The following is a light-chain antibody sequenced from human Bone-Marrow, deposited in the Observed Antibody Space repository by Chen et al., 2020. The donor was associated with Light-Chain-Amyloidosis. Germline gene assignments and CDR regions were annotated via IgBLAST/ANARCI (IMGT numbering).Light chain of an antibody. Sequence: QSALTQPASESGSPGQSITISVTGTSRDVGGDNHVSWYQQHPDKAPKLMIYEVTNRPSWVPDRFSGSKSDNTASLTISGLQTEDEADYFCSSYTITNTLVFGSGTRVTVL. V-gene: IGLV2-14*01. CDR2: EVT. CDR1: SRDVGGDNH. J-gene: IGLJ1*01. CDR3: SSYTITNTLV.